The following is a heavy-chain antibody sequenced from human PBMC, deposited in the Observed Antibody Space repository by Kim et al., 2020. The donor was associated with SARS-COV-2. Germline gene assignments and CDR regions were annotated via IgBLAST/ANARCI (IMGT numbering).Heavy chain of an antibody. Sequence: SVKVSCKASGGTFSSYAISWVRQAPGQGLEWMGGIIPIFGTANYAQKFQGRVTITADKSTSTAYMELSSLRSEDTVVYYCARDLTSGFDPWGQGTLVTVSS. CDR2: IIPIFGTA. J-gene: IGHJ5*02. V-gene: IGHV1-69*06. CDR3: ARDLTSGFDP. CDR1: GGTFSSYA.